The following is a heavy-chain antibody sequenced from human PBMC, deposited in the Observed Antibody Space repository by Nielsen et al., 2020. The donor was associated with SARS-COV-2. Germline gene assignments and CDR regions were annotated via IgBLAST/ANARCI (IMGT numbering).Heavy chain of an antibody. CDR1: GYTFTSYY. D-gene: IGHD6-6*01. CDR3: AAVAARRKYYFDY. V-gene: IGHV1-46*01. J-gene: IGHJ4*02. CDR2: INPSGGST. Sequence: ASVKVSCKASGYTFTSYYMHWVRQAPGQGLEWMGIINPSGGSTSYAQKFQERVTITRDMSTSTAYMELSSLRSEDTAVYYCAAVAARRKYYFDYWGQGTLVTVSS.